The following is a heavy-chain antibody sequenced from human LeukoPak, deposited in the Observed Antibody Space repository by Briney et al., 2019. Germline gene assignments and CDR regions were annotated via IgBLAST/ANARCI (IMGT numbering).Heavy chain of an antibody. CDR3: ARGKRNVGSGSYLPLLDY. D-gene: IGHD3-10*01. V-gene: IGHV4-34*01. CDR2: INHSGST. J-gene: IGHJ4*02. Sequence: SETLSLTCAVYGGSFSGYYWSWIRQPPGKGLEWIGEINHSGSTNYNPSLKSRVTISVDTSKNQFSLKLSSVTAADTAVYYCARGKRNVGSGSYLPLLDYWGQGTLVTVSS. CDR1: GGSFSGYY.